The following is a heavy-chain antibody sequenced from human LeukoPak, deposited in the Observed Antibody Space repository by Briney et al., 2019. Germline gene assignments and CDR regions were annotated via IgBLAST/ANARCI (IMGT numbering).Heavy chain of an antibody. CDR3: VRAMDPLDTFNYQYAMDV. Sequence: ASVKVSCKASGHTFNNYDINWVRQAPGQGLEWMGWMNPNSGNTGYAQKFQGRVTLTRETFISTAYMELSSLRSEDTAVYYCVRAMDPLDTFNYQYAMDVWGQGTMVTVSS. J-gene: IGHJ6*02. CDR1: GHTFNNYD. V-gene: IGHV1-8*01. D-gene: IGHD5-24*01. CDR2: MNPNSGNT.